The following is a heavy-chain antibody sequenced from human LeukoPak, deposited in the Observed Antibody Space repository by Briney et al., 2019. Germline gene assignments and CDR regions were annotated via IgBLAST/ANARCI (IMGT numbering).Heavy chain of an antibody. CDR1: GGSFSGYY. J-gene: IGHJ3*02. CDR2: INQSGST. Sequence: SETLSLTCAVYGGSFSGYYWSWIRQPPGKGLEWIGEINQSGSTNYNPSLKSRVTISVDTSKNQFSLKLRSVTAADTAVYYCARMISSGWRRGDAFDIWGQGTMVTVSS. D-gene: IGHD6-19*01. V-gene: IGHV4-34*01. CDR3: ARMISSGWRRGDAFDI.